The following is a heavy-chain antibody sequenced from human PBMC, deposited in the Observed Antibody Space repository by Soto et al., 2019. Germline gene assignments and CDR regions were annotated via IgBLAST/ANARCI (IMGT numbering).Heavy chain of an antibody. CDR3: ARDNPTYYDFWSGYSPPYGYFDL. D-gene: IGHD3-3*01. CDR2: ISSSGSTI. Sequence: GGSLRLSCAASGFTFSSYEMNWVRQAPGKGLEWVSYISSSGSTIYYADSVKGRFTISRDNAKNSLYLQMNSLRAEDTAVYYCARDNPTYYDFWSGYSPPYGYFDLWGRGTLVT. V-gene: IGHV3-48*03. J-gene: IGHJ2*01. CDR1: GFTFSSYE.